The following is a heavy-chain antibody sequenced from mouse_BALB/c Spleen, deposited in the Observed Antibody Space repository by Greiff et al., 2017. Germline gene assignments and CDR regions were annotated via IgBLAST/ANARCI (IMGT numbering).Heavy chain of an antibody. V-gene: IGHV2-9-2*01. Sequence: VKLMESGPGLVAPSQSLSITCTVSGFSLTSYDISWIRQPPGKGLEWLGVIWTGGGTNYNSAFMSRLSISKDNSKSQVFLKMNSLQTDDTAIYYCVRLAVAMDYWGQGTSVTVSS. CDR3: VRLAVAMDY. CDR1: GFSLTSYD. J-gene: IGHJ4*01. CDR2: IWTGGGT.